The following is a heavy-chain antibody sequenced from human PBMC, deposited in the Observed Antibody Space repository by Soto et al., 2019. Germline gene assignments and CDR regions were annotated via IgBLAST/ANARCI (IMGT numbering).Heavy chain of an antibody. CDR2: IKQDGSEK. D-gene: IGHD2-2*01. V-gene: IGHV3-7*01. Sequence: TGGSLRLSCAASGFTFSTYWMSWVRQAPGKGLEWVANIKQDGSEKYYVDSVKGRFTISRDNAKNSLYLQMNGLRAEDTAVYYCTRGTGVVPAALFDYWGQGTLVTVSS. CDR1: GFTFSTYW. J-gene: IGHJ4*02. CDR3: TRGTGVVPAALFDY.